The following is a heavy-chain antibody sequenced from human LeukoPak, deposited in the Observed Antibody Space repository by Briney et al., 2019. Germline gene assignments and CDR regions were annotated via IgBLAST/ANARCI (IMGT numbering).Heavy chain of an antibody. V-gene: IGHV5-51*01. D-gene: IGHD2-21*01. CDR3: ARHLAYCGGNCYRTFDI. Sequence: GESLKISCKDSGYSFTNYLIGLVRQMPGRGLEWVGIIYPGYSDTRYSPSFQGQVTISADKSINTAYLQWSSLKDSDTAMYYCARHLAYCGGNCYRTFDIWGQGTMVTVSS. CDR2: IYPGYSDT. CDR1: GYSFTNYL. J-gene: IGHJ3*02.